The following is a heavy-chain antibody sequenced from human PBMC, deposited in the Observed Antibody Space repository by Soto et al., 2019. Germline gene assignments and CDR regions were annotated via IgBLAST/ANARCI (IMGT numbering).Heavy chain of an antibody. CDR2: INHSGST. D-gene: IGHD3-22*01. CDR1: GGSFSGYY. V-gene: IGHV4-34*01. J-gene: IGHJ4*02. CDR3: ARASKDYSDSSGYAPPEFDY. Sequence: SETLSLTCAVYGGSFSGYYWSWIRQPPGKGLEWIGEINHSGSTNYNPSLKSRVTISVDTSKNQFSLKLSSVTAADTAVYYCARASKDYSDSSGYAPPEFDYWGQGTLVTVSS.